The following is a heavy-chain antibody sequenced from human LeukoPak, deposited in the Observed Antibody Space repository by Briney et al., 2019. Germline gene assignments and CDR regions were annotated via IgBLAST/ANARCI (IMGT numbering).Heavy chain of an antibody. V-gene: IGHV3-30-3*01. D-gene: IGHD3-10*01. J-gene: IGHJ4*02. Sequence: GRSLRLSCAASEFTFSSYAMHWVRQAPGKGLEWVAVISYDGSNKYYADSVKGRFTISRDNSKNTLYLQMNSLRAEDTAVYYCARESGLKDWGQGTLVTVSS. CDR2: ISYDGSNK. CDR3: ARESGLKD. CDR1: EFTFSSYA.